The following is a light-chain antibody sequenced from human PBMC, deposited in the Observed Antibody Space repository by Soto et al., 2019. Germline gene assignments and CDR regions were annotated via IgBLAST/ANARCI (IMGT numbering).Light chain of an antibody. CDR1: QSVSSN. Sequence: IVMTQSPATLSVSPGERATLSCRASQSVSSNLAWYQQKPGQAPRLLIYDTSYRATGIPARFSGSGSGTEFTLTISSLQPDDFATYYCQQYNSYWTFGQGTKVDIK. J-gene: IGKJ1*01. CDR2: DTS. CDR3: QQYNSYWT. V-gene: IGKV3D-15*01.